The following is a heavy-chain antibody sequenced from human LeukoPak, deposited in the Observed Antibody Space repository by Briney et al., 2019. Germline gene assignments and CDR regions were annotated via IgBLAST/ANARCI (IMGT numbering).Heavy chain of an antibody. D-gene: IGHD2-21*02. CDR3: ARDREEVTARAQMDV. CDR1: GFIFSNNY. Sequence: PGGSLRLSCAASGFIFSNNYMSWVRQAPGKGLEWVSVIYNDGSTHYTDSAKGRFAISKDNSKNTLYLQMNDLSAEDTAVYYCARDREEVTARAQMDVWGKGTTVTVSS. V-gene: IGHV3-53*01. J-gene: IGHJ6*04. CDR2: IYNDGST.